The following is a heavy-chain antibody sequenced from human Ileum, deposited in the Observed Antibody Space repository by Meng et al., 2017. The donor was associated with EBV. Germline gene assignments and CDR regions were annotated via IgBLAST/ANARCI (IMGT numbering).Heavy chain of an antibody. J-gene: IGHJ2*01. Sequence: VHLVQSGAEVKQPGASMKVSCKASGYTFSDNFIHWVRQAPGQGPEWMGRSNPYSGETEYAQKFQGRVTMTTATSINTAYMELSRLRSDDTAVYYCAKDSRHCTSASCYSWYFDLWGRGTLVTVSS. CDR3: AKDSRHCTSASCYSWYFDL. V-gene: IGHV1-2*06. CDR1: GYTFSDNF. D-gene: IGHD2-2*02. CDR2: SNPYSGET.